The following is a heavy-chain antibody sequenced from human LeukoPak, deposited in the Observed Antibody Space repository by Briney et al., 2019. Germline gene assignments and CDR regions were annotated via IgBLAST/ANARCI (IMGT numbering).Heavy chain of an antibody. J-gene: IGHJ6*02. V-gene: IGHV4-31*03. CDR1: GGSISSGGYS. Sequence: SQTLSLTCTVSGGSISSGGYSWSWIRQHPGKGLEWIGYIYYSGSTYYNPSLKSRITISVDTSKNQFSLKLSSVTAADTAVYYCARSGYCSGGSCYSSYYYGMDVWGQGTTVTVSS. CDR3: ARSGYCSGGSCYSSYYYGMDV. D-gene: IGHD2-15*01. CDR2: IYYSGST.